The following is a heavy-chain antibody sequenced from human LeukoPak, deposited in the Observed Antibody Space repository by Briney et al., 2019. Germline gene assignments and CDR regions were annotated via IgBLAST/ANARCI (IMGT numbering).Heavy chain of an antibody. V-gene: IGHV3-74*01. J-gene: IGHJ4*02. CDR1: GFTFSSYW. CDR2: INSDGSST. Sequence: GGSLRLSCAASGFTFSSYWMRWVRQAPGKGLVWVSRINSDGSSTNYADSVKGRFTISRDNAKNTLHLQMNSLRVEDTAVYYCARVSGGSGWSPDDYWGQGALVSVSS. D-gene: IGHD6-13*01. CDR3: ARVSGGSGWSPDDY.